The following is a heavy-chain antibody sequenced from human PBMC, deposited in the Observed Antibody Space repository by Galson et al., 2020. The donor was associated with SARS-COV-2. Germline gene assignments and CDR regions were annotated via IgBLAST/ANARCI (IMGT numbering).Heavy chain of an antibody. J-gene: IGHJ4*02. CDR3: AEDWAPLASDFFFPH. V-gene: IGHV3-23*01. D-gene: IGHD3-16*01. Sequence: GGSLRLSCEASGFSFSSYTMSWVRQAPGKGLEWVATIGGNGETTYYADSVKVRFTISRDNSENTLFLQMNSLRVEDSAVYYCAEDWAPLASDFFFPHWGQGTLVTVSS. CDR2: IGGNGETT. CDR1: GFSFSSYT.